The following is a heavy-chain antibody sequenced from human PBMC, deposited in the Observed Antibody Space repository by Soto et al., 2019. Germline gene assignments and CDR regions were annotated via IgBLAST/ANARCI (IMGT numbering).Heavy chain of an antibody. CDR3: ARRRSGYYYDY. CDR1: GGSFSGYY. J-gene: IGHJ4*02. V-gene: IGHV4-34*01. CDR2: INHSGST. Sequence: QVQLQQWGAGLLKPSETLSLTCAVYGGSFSGYYWSWIRQPPGKGLEWIGEINHSGSTNYNPSLKSRITISVDTSKNQFALKLSTVTAADTAVYYCARRRSGYYYDYWSQGTLVTVSS. D-gene: IGHD3-22*01.